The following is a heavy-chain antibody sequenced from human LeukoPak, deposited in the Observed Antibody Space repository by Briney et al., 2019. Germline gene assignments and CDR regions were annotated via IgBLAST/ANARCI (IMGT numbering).Heavy chain of an antibody. J-gene: IGHJ5*02. Sequence: PSQTLSLTCTVSGGSISSGDYYWSWIRQPPGKGLEWIGYIYYSGSTYYNPSLKSRVTISVDTSKNQFSLKLSSVTAADTAVYYCARGLIVGATSGHWFDPWGQGTLVTVSS. CDR3: ARGLIVGATSGHWFDP. CDR2: IYYSGST. CDR1: GGSISSGDYY. D-gene: IGHD1-26*01. V-gene: IGHV4-30-4*01.